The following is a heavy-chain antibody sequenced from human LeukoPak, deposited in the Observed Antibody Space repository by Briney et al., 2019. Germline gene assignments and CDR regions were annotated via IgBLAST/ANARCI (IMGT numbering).Heavy chain of an antibody. Sequence: SETLCLTCTVSGGSISSSSYYWGWIRQPPGKGLEWIGSIYYSGSTYYNPSLESRVTISVDTSKNQFSLKLSSATAADTAVYYCARAGTGFDPWGQGTLVTVSS. V-gene: IGHV4-39*01. CDR2: IYYSGST. CDR3: ARAGTGFDP. CDR1: GGSISSSSYY. D-gene: IGHD6-19*01. J-gene: IGHJ5*02.